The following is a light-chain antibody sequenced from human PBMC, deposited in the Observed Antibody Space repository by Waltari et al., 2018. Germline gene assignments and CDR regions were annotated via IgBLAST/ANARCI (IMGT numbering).Light chain of an antibody. J-gene: IGKJ4*01. CDR1: QSVSNF. CDR2: HAS. CDR3: QQRANWPPLT. Sequence: EIVLTQSPATLALCPGERATLACRASQSVSNFLAWYQQKPGQAPRLLIYHASKRATDIPDRFSGRGSGTDFTLTISSLEPGDSAVYYCQQRANWPPLTFGGGTRVEI. V-gene: IGKV3-11*01.